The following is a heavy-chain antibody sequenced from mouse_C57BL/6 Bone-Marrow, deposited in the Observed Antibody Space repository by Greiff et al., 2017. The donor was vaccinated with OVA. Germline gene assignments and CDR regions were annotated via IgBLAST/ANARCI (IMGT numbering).Heavy chain of an antibody. D-gene: IGHD2-4*01. V-gene: IGHV5-9-1*02. CDR1: GFTFSSYA. CDR3: TSYDYGTMDY. J-gene: IGHJ4*01. CDR2: ISRGGDYI. Sequence: EVKLVESGEGLVKPGGSLKLSCAASGFTFSSYAMSWVRQTPEKRLEWVAYISRGGDYIYYADTVKGRFTISRDNARNTLYLQMSSLKSEDTDMYYCTSYDYGTMDYWGQGTSVTVSS.